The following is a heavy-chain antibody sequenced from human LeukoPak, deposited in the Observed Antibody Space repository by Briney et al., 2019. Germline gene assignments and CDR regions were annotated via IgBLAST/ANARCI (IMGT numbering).Heavy chain of an antibody. V-gene: IGHV3-23*01. J-gene: IGHJ3*01. CDR1: GFTFSDYA. CDR2: IRGTGGTT. CDR3: GKDPNGDYVGAFDF. D-gene: IGHD4-17*01. Sequence: RSGGSLRLSCAASGFTFSDYALIWVRQAPGKGLEWSSAIRGTGGTTYYADSVKGRCTISRDNSRNTVYLQMNSLRAEDTALYFCGKDPNGDYVGAFDFWGPGTMVTVSS.